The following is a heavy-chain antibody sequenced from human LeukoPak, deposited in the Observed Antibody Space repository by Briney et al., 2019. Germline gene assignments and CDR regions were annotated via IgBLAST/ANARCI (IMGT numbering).Heavy chain of an antibody. CDR2: ISPDSNYK. D-gene: IGHD5-24*01. V-gene: IGHV3-21*04. CDR3: ARGPGRRRWLQTQEAFDI. CDR1: GFTFSTYS. Sequence: PGGSLRLSCAASGFTFSTYSMNWLRLAPGKGLEWVSSISPDSNYKYYVDSVKGRFTISRDNAKSSLYLQMNSLRAEDTAVYYCARGPGRRRWLQTQEAFDIWGQGTMVTVSS. J-gene: IGHJ3*02.